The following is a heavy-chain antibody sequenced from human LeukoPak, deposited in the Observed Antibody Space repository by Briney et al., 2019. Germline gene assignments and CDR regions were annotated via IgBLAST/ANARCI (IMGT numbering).Heavy chain of an antibody. D-gene: IGHD2-8*02. J-gene: IGHJ4*02. CDR3: AKLLVSATAY. CDR1: GYIFSNFG. V-gene: IGHV3-23*01. Sequence: GGSLRLSCAASGYIFSNFGISCVRQAPGKGLKWVSTITSSGGDTFYAASVRGRLTISRDNSKNTLYLQMNSLRVGDTAVYYCAKLLVSATAYWGQGALVTVSS. CDR2: ITSSGGDT.